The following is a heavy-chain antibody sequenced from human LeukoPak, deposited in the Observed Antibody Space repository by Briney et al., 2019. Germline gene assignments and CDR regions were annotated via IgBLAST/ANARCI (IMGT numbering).Heavy chain of an antibody. CDR3: ARSHRTLLWGADAFDI. CDR2: ISWNSGSI. Sequence: PGGSLRLSCAASGFTFDDYAMHWVRQAPGKGLEWVSGISWNSGSIGYADSVKGRFTISRDNAKNSLYLQMNSLRAEDTAVYYCARSHRTLLWGADAFDIWGQGTMVTVSS. D-gene: IGHD5-18*01. V-gene: IGHV3-9*01. J-gene: IGHJ3*02. CDR1: GFTFDDYA.